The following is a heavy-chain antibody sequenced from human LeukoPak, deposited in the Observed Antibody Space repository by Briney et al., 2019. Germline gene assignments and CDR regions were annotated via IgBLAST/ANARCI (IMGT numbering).Heavy chain of an antibody. CDR1: GFTFSSYA. CDR2: ISGSGDNT. V-gene: IGHV3-23*01. CDR3: AKGSYYDSSGSFYFDY. J-gene: IGHJ4*02. Sequence: GGSLRLSCAASGFTFSSYAMSWVRQAPGKGLELVSGISGSGDNTYYADSVKVRFTISRNNSKNTLYVQVNSLGTEDTAAYYCAKGSYYDSSGSFYFDYWGQGTLVTVSS. D-gene: IGHD3-22*01.